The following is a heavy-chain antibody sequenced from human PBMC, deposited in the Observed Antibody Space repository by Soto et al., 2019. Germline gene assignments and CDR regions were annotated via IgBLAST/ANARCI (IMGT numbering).Heavy chain of an antibody. CDR3: AKTGVGSSATTGPYCYYGMDV. V-gene: IGHV3-30*18. CDR1: GFTFSSYG. CDR2: ISYDGSNK. J-gene: IGHJ6*02. Sequence: GGSLRLSCAASGFTFSSYGMHWVRQAPGKGLEWVAVISYDGSNKYYADSVKGRFTISRDNSKNTLYLQMNSLRAEDTAVYYCAKTGVGSSATTGPYCYYGMDVWGQGTTVTVSS. D-gene: IGHD2-2*01.